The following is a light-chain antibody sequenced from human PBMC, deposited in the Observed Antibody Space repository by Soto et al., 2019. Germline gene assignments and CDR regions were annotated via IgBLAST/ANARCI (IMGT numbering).Light chain of an antibody. CDR1: KLGDKY. J-gene: IGLJ2*01. V-gene: IGLV3-1*01. CDR2: QDT. Sequence: SYELTQPPSVSVSPGQTASITCSGDKLGDKYACWYQQKPGQSPVLGIYQDTKRPSGIPERFSGSNSGNTATLTISGTQAMDEADYYCQAWDSSTVVFGGGTKVTVL. CDR3: QAWDSSTVV.